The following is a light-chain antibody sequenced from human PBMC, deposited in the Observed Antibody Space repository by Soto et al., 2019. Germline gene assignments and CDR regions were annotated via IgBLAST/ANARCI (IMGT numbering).Light chain of an antibody. CDR2: AAS. V-gene: IGKV1-8*01. CDR3: QQYYSYPLT. CDR1: QGISSY. Sequence: AIRMTQSPSSFSASTGDRVTITCRASQGISSYLAWYLQKPGKAPKLLIYAASTLQSVVPSRFSVSGSGTDFTLTISCLQSEDFATYYCQQYYSYPLTFGGGTKVEIK. J-gene: IGKJ4*01.